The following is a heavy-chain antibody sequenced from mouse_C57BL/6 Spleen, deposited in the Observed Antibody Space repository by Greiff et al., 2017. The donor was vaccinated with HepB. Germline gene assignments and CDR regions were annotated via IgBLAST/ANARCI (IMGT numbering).Heavy chain of an antibody. D-gene: IGHD2-1*01. Sequence: QVHVKQPGAELVMPGASVKLSCKASGYTFTSYWMHWVKQRPGQGLEWIGEIDPSDSYTNYNQKFKGKSTLTVDKSSSTAYMQLSSLTSEDSAVYYCARFYGNGAYWGQGTLVTVSA. V-gene: IGHV1-69*01. CDR1: GYTFTSYW. J-gene: IGHJ3*01. CDR3: ARFYGNGAY. CDR2: IDPSDSYT.